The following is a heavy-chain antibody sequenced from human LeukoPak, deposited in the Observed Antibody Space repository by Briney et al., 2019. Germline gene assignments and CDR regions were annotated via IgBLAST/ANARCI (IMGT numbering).Heavy chain of an antibody. CDR2: IYYSAIT. Sequence: SETLSLTCTVSGGSISSDYWSWIRQPPGKGLEWIGYIYYSAITNYNPSLKSRVTISVHTSKNQFSLKLSSVTAADTAVYYCARLHYDSSGYYYFDYWGQGTLVTVSS. D-gene: IGHD3-22*01. CDR3: ARLHYDSSGYYYFDY. V-gene: IGHV4-59*08. J-gene: IGHJ4*02. CDR1: GGSISSDY.